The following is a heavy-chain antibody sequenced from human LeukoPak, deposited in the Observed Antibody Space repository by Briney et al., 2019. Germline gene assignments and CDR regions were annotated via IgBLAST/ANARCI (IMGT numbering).Heavy chain of an antibody. D-gene: IGHD5-18*01. CDR3: AREVSYGYYYYYYMDV. Sequence: GGSLRLSCAASGFTFDDYGMSWVRQAPGKGLEWVSGINWNGGSTGYADSVKGRFTISRDNAKNSLYLQMNSLRAEDTALYYCAREVSYGYYYYYYMDVWGKGTTVTISS. V-gene: IGHV3-20*04. J-gene: IGHJ6*03. CDR1: GFTFDDYG. CDR2: INWNGGST.